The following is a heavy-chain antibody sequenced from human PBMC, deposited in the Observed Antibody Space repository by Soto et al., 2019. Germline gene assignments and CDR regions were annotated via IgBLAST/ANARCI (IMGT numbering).Heavy chain of an antibody. CDR2: ISGSGSTT. CDR1: GFTFSSYA. J-gene: IGHJ4*02. CDR3: AKGRIVGVVISGGFDD. V-gene: IGHV3-23*01. D-gene: IGHD3-3*01. Sequence: GGSLRLSCAASGFTFSSYAMSWVRQAPGKGLEWVSAISGSGSTTYYADSVKGRFTISRDNHKNTLYLQRNSLRAEEAAVYCCAKGRIVGVVISGGFDDWGQGTTVTVSS.